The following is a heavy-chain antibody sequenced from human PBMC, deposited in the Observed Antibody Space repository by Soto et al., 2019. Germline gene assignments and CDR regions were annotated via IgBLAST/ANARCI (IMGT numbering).Heavy chain of an antibody. Sequence: ASVKVSCKASGYTFTDYYMHWVRQAPGQGLEWMGWINAGNGNTKYSQKFQGRVTITRDTSASTAYMELSSLRSEDTAVYYCARSIVVVTALDYWGQGTLVTVSS. J-gene: IGHJ4*02. CDR3: ARSIVVVTALDY. D-gene: IGHD2-21*02. V-gene: IGHV1-3*01. CDR2: INAGNGNT. CDR1: GYTFTDYY.